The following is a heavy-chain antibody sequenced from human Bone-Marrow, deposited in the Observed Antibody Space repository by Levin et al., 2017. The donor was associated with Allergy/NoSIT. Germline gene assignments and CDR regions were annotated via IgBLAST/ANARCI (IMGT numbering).Heavy chain of an antibody. V-gene: IGHV3-23*01. Sequence: PGGSLRLSCAASGFTFSSYAMSWVRQAPGKGLEWVSAISGSGGSTYYADSVKGRFTISRDNSKNTLYLQMNSLRAEDTAVYYCAKDRAITIFGVVSPFDYWGQGTLVTVSS. CDR3: AKDRAITIFGVVSPFDY. CDR1: GFTFSSYA. J-gene: IGHJ4*02. CDR2: ISGSGGST. D-gene: IGHD3-3*01.